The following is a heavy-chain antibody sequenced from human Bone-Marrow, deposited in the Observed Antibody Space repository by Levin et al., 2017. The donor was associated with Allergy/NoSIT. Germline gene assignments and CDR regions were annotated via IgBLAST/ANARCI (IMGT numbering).Heavy chain of an antibody. CDR2: IWYDGSNK. V-gene: IGHV3-33*01. Sequence: GGSLRLSCAASGFTFSSYGMHWVRQAPGKGLEWVAVIWYDGSNKYYADSVKGRFTISRDNSKNTLYLQMNSLRAEDTAVYYCARGKNCSGGSCYSDDAFDIWGQGTMVTVSS. CDR1: GFTFSSYG. D-gene: IGHD2-15*01. CDR3: ARGKNCSGGSCYSDDAFDI. J-gene: IGHJ3*02.